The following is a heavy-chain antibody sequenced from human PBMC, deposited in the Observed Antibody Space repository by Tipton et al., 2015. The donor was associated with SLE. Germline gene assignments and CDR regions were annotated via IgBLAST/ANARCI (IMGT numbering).Heavy chain of an antibody. V-gene: IGHV4-31*02. CDR1: GGSISSGGYY. J-gene: IGHJ3*02. D-gene: IGHD4-17*01. Sequence: LRLSCTVSGGSISSGGYYWSWIRQHPGKGLEWIGYIYYSGSTYYNPSLKSRVTISVDTSKNQFSLKLSSVTAADTVVYYCARLRDYGDYGDAFDIWGQGTMVTVSS. CDR3: ARLRDYGDYGDAFDI. CDR2: IYYSGST.